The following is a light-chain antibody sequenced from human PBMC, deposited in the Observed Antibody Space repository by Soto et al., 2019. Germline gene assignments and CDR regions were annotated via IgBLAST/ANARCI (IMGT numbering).Light chain of an antibody. CDR2: AAS. J-gene: IGKJ2*01. CDR3: QKYNSAPYT. CDR1: QGINTY. Sequence: DIQMTHSPSSLSASVGVRVTITCRASQGINTYLAWYQQKPGKVPKLLIYAASTLQSGNPSRFSGSGSGTDFTLTISSLQPDDVATYYCQKYNSAPYTFGQGTKTEIK. V-gene: IGKV1-27*01.